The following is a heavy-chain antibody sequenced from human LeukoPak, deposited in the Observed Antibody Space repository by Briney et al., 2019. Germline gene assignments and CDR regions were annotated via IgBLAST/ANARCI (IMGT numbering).Heavy chain of an antibody. CDR3: ARVIPEGSGSPIDY. V-gene: IGHV1-2*02. J-gene: IGHJ4*02. CDR1: GYTFTGYY. D-gene: IGHD3-10*01. Sequence: ASVKVSCKASGYTFTGYYMHWVRQAPGQGLEWMGWINPNSGGTNYAQKFQGRVTMTRDTSNSTAYMELSRLRSDDTAVYYCARVIPEGSGSPIDYWGQGTLVTVSS. CDR2: INPNSGGT.